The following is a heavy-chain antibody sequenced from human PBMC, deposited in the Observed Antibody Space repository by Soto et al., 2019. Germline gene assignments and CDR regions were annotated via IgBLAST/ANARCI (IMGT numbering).Heavy chain of an antibody. J-gene: IGHJ6*02. D-gene: IGHD1-26*01. CDR1: GYSFTSYW. CDR2: IDPSDSYT. Sequence: PGESLKISCKGSGYSFTSYWLSWVRQMPGTGLEWMGRIDPSDSYTNYSPSFQGHVTISADKSISTAYLQWSSLKASDTAMYYCARHRGSYPNYYYYGMDVWGQGTTVTVSS. V-gene: IGHV5-10-1*01. CDR3: ARHRGSYPNYYYYGMDV.